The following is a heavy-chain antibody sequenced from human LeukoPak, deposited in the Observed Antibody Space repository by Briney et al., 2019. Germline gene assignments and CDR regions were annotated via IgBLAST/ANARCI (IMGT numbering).Heavy chain of an antibody. Sequence: ASVKVSCKASGGTFSSYAISWVRQAPGQGLEWMGRIIPILGIANYAQKFQGGVTITADKSTSTAYMELSSLRSEDTAVYYCARGVYDSSGYWYWGQGTLVTVSS. D-gene: IGHD3-22*01. CDR1: GGTFSSYA. J-gene: IGHJ4*02. V-gene: IGHV1-69*04. CDR3: ARGVYDSSGYWY. CDR2: IIPILGIA.